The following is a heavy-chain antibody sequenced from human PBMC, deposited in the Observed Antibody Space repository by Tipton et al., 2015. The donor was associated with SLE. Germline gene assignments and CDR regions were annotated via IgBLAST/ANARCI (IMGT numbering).Heavy chain of an antibody. CDR3: ARTSTYYDFWSGSYYYYYYMDV. D-gene: IGHD3-3*01. CDR1: GGAISSSGYY. J-gene: IGHJ6*03. Sequence: TLSLTCSVSGGAISSSGYYWGWIRQPPSKELEWIGNAYFTGSTYYSPSLRSRVTISVDTSKNQFSLKLSSVTAADTAVYYCARTSTYYDFWSGSYYYYYYMDVWGKGTTVTVSS. CDR2: AYFTGST. V-gene: IGHV4-39*01.